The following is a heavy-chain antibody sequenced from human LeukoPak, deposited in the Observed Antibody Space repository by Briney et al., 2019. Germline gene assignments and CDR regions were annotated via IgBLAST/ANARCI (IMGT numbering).Heavy chain of an antibody. D-gene: IGHD6-6*01. CDR3: ARSYSSSRGTFDY. CDR1: GFTFSSYG. V-gene: IGHV3-21*01. CDR2: ITSSSSYI. Sequence: GGSLRLSCAASGFTFSSYGMNWVRQAPGKGLEWVSSITSSSSYIYYADSVKGRFTVSRDNAKNSLYLQMNSLRAEDTAVYYCARSYSSSRGTFDYWGQGTLVTVSS. J-gene: IGHJ4*02.